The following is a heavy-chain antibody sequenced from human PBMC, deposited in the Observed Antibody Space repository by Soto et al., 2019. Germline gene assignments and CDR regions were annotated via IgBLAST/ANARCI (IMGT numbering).Heavy chain of an antibody. V-gene: IGHV3-23*01. D-gene: IGHD3-3*01. CDR3: AKESPASRVSYYYAMDV. CDR1: GFTFSNFA. Sequence: GQLLESGGGLVQPGGSLRVSCAASGFTFSNFAMNWVRQAPGKGLEWVSGISASGASTTYADSVKGRFTISRDNSKNTLYLQMNSLRAEDTGVYYCAKESPASRVSYYYAMDVWGQGTTVTVSS. J-gene: IGHJ6*02. CDR2: ISASGAST.